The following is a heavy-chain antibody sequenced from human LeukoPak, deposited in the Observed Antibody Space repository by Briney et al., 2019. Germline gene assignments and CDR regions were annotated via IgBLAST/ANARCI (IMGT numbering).Heavy chain of an antibody. CDR2: IYSGGST. J-gene: IGHJ4*02. CDR3: AAAVVPAAPLDY. D-gene: IGHD2-2*01. CDR1: GFTVSSNY. Sequence: PGGSLRLSCAASGFTVSSNYMSWVRQAPGKGLEWVSVIYSGGSTYYADSVKGRFTISRDNSKNTLYLQMNSLRAEDTAVYYCAAAVVPAAPLDYWGQGTLVTVSS. V-gene: IGHV3-66*01.